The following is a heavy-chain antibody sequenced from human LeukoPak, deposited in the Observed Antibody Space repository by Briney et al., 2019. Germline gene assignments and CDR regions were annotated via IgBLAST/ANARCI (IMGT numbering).Heavy chain of an antibody. D-gene: IGHD3-10*01. Sequence: GASVKVSCKASGYTFTSYGISWVRQAPGQGLEWMGGIIPIFGTANYAQKFQGRVTITADESTSTAYMELSSLRSEDTAVYYCALYKGSGSYYPIDYWGQGTLVTVSS. CDR3: ALYKGSGSYYPIDY. CDR2: IIPIFGTA. J-gene: IGHJ4*02. V-gene: IGHV1-69*13. CDR1: GYTFTSYG.